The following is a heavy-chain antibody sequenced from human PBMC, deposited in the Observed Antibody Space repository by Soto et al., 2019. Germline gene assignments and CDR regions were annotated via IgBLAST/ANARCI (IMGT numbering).Heavy chain of an antibody. J-gene: IGHJ4*02. CDR3: ARPLAAAGLDFDY. D-gene: IGHD6-13*01. V-gene: IGHV4-31*11. CDR1: GGSITSGAYY. CDR2: IHYSGRT. Sequence: PSETLSLTCAVSGGSITSGAYYWTWIRQHPGKGLEWIAYIHYSGRTYYNPSLKSRVTISVDTSNNQFSLKLSSLRSEDTAVYYCARPLAAAGLDFDYWGQGTLVTVSS.